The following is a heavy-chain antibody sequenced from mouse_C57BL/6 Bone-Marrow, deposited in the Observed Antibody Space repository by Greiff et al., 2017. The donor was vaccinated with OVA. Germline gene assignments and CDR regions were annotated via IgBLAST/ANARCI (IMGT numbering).Heavy chain of an antibody. D-gene: IGHD2-5*01. CDR1: GFTFNTYA. J-gene: IGHJ1*03. CDR3: VRDLLYSNYAGWYFDV. V-gene: IGHV10-3*01. Sequence: EVKLVESGGGLVQPKGSLKLSCAASGFTFNTYAMHWVRQAPGKGLEWVARIRSKSSNYATYYADSVKDRFTISRDDSQSMLYLQMNNLKTEDTAMYYCVRDLLYSNYAGWYFDVWGTGTTVTVSS. CDR2: IRSKSSNYAT.